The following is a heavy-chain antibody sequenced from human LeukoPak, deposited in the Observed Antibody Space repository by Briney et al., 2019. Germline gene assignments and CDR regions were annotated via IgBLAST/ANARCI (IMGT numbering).Heavy chain of an antibody. CDR3: VRQGTHIAAAGIDY. V-gene: IGHV5-10-1*01. D-gene: IGHD6-13*01. CDR2: IDPSDSYT. CDR1: GYIFTDYW. Sequence: PGESLKISCKGSGYIFTDYWINWVRQMPGKGLEWRGRIDPSDSYTNYSPSFQGHVTISVDTSIATSYLQWSSLRAADTAMYYCVRQGTHIAAAGIDYWGQGTLVTVSS. J-gene: IGHJ4*02.